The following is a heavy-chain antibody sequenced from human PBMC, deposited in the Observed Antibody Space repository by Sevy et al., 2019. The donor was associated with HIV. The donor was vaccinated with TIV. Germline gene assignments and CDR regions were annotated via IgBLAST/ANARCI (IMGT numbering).Heavy chain of an antibody. Sequence: ASVKVSCKASGYTFTRYEINGVRQATGQGLEWMGWVKPNSCDTGYVRKVQGRVTMTRNTSISTANMELRRLRSDDTSVYYCTGAIGTNVVTAVDDWGKGTLVSVPS. CDR2: VKPNSCDT. J-gene: IGHJ4*02. D-gene: IGHD2-8*01. V-gene: IGHV1-8*01. CDR1: GYTFTRYE. CDR3: TGAIGTNVVTAVDD.